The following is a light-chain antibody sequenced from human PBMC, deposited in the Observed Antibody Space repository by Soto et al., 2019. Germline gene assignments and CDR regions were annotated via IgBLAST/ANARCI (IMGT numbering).Light chain of an antibody. CDR1: QSFSSSN. J-gene: IGKJ4*01. CDR2: SAS. Sequence: EVVLTQSPGTLSLSPGERATLSCRASQSFSSSNLAWYQHKPGQPPKLIVYSASRRATGIPDRFSGSGSSTDFTLTISSLEPEDFALYSCQRYGGSPPVTFGGGTKVDIK. V-gene: IGKV3-20*01. CDR3: QRYGGSPPVT.